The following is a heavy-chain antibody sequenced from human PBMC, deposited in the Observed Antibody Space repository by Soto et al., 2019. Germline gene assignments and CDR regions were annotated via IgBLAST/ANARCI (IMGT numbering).Heavy chain of an antibody. V-gene: IGHV4-39*01. CDR1: GDSISSSSYY. D-gene: IGHD4-4*01. Sequence: SETLSLTCTVSGDSISSSSYYWGWIRQPPGKGLEWIGSIYYSGSTDYNPSLKSRVTISVDTSKNQFSLKLTSVAAADTAVHYWARSGGLHHIDYWGQGTRVTVSS. CDR2: IYYSGST. J-gene: IGHJ4*02. CDR3: ARSGGLHHIDY.